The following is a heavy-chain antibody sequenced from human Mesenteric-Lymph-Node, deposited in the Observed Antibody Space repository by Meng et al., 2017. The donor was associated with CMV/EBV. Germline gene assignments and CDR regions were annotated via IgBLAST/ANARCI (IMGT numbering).Heavy chain of an antibody. CDR3: ARGSSYDILTGYFDY. CDR1: GGSFSGYY. Sequence: QVQLHQWGAGLLKPSETLSVTCAVYGGSFSGYYWNWIRQSPEKGLEWIGEINHSGSTTYNPSFTSRIIISVDTFTNQISLNMSSVTAADTAVYYCARGSSYDILTGYFDYWGQGALVTVSS. J-gene: IGHJ4*02. V-gene: IGHV4-34*01. CDR2: INHSGST. D-gene: IGHD3-9*01.